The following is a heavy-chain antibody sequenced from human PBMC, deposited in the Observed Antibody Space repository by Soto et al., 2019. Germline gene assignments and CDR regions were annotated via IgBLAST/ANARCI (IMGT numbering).Heavy chain of an antibody. V-gene: IGHV2-5*02. J-gene: IGHJ1*01. CDR1: GFSLSTRGVG. CDR3: ARTLWFGELV. D-gene: IGHD3-10*01. CDR2: IYWDNDK. Sequence: QITLKESGPTLVKPTQTLTLTCTFSGFSLSTRGVGVGWIRQPPGKALEWLAFIYWDNDKRYSPSLRSRLTIXXATSKNQVVLTMTNMDPVDTATYYCARTLWFGELVWGQGTLVTVSS.